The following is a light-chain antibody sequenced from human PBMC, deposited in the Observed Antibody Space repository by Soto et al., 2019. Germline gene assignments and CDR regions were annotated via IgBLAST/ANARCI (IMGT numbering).Light chain of an antibody. J-gene: IGLJ1*01. V-gene: IGLV1-51*02. Sequence: QSVLTQPPSVSAAPGQQVSISCSGSSSNIGRRSVSWYQQLPGTSPKLLIYENDNRPSGIPDRFSGSKSGTSATLDITRLQTGDEADYYCGAWDNSLNAGVFGTGTKVTVL. CDR3: GAWDNSLNAGV. CDR2: END. CDR1: SSNIGRRS.